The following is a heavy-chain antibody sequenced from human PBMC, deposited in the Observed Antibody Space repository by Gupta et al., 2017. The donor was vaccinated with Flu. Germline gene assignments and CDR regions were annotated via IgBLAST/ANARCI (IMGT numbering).Heavy chain of an antibody. J-gene: IGHJ4*02. V-gene: IGHV3-11*01. D-gene: IGHD6-19*01. Sequence: QVLLVESGGGLVKPGGSLRLSCAASGFPFSDYYMSWIRRTPGKGLEWLSYISPSGITTYYADSVKGRFPISRDNAKNSLYLQMNSLRADDTAVYYCARDRAVAGTLWGQGTLVTVSS. CDR3: ARDRAVAGTL. CDR2: ISPSGITT. CDR1: GFPFSDYY.